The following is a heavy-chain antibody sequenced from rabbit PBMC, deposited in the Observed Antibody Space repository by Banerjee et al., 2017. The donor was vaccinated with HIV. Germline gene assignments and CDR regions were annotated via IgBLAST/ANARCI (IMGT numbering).Heavy chain of an antibody. CDR3: ARDGAGYAGYGYARL. D-gene: IGHD6-1*01. Sequence: QEQLVESGGDLVKPEGSLTLSCTASGFSFSNKYVMCWVRQAPGKGLEWIACINTSTGNTVYASWAKGRFTISKTSSTTVTLQMTSLTAADTATYFCARDGAGYAGYGYARLWGPGTLVTVS. CDR2: INTSTGNT. V-gene: IGHV1S45*01. CDR1: GFSFSNKYV. J-gene: IGHJ4*01.